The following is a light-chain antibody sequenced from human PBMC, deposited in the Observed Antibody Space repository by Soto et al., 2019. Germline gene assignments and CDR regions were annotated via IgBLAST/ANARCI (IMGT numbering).Light chain of an antibody. CDR1: SSDVGSYNL. CDR2: EDT. CDR3: CSYAGSTTCV. V-gene: IGLV2-23*01. J-gene: IGLJ1*01. Sequence: QSALTQPASVSGSPGQSITISCTGTSSDVGSYNLVSWYQQHPGKAPKLMIYEDTKRPSGVPNRFTGSKSGNTASLTISGLQAEDEADYFCCSYAGSTTCVFGAGTKVTVL.